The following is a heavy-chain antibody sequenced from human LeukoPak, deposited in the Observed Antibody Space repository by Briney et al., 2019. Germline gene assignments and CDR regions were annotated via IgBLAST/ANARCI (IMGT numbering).Heavy chain of an antibody. D-gene: IGHD5-12*01. Sequence: GGSLRLSCAASGFTFSSYGMHWFRQAPGKGLEWVAVISYDGSNKYYADSVKGRFTISRDNSKNTLYLQMNSLRAEDTAVYYCAKVTYSGYDSWGDFDYWGQGTLVTVSS. J-gene: IGHJ4*02. CDR1: GFTFSSYG. CDR3: AKVTYSGYDSWGDFDY. V-gene: IGHV3-30*18. CDR2: ISYDGSNK.